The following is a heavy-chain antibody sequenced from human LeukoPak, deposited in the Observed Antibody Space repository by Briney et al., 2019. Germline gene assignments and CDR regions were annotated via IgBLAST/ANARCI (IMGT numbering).Heavy chain of an antibody. D-gene: IGHD6-13*01. V-gene: IGHV3-23*01. J-gene: IGHJ4*02. CDR1: GFTFRSYA. Sequence: PGGSLRLSCAASGFTFRSYAMSWVRQAPGKGLEWVSVISGRGDNTHYADSVKGRFTISRDNTKNTLYLQMNSLRAEDTAVYYCAKAHSSSWYYFGDWGQGALVIVSS. CDR3: AKAHSSSWYYFGD. CDR2: ISGRGDNT.